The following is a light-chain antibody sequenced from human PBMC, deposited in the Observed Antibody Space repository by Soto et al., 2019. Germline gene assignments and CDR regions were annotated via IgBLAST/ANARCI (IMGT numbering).Light chain of an antibody. CDR2: PAS. Sequence: DIQMTQSPSTLSAFVGDRVTITFLASQSISTWLAWHQQKPGKAPTLLVYPASTLESGVPLRFSGRGSGTEFTLTIRSLQSDDFATYYCQQYDSYSWTFGQGTKVDI. CDR3: QQYDSYSWT. V-gene: IGKV1-5*03. CDR1: QSISTW. J-gene: IGKJ1*01.